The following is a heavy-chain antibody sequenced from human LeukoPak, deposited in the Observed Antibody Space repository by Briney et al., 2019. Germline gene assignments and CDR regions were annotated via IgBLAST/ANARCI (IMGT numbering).Heavy chain of an antibody. CDR3: ATRKLGNDY. V-gene: IGHV4-59*02. J-gene: IGHJ4*02. CDR1: GGSVSNYY. Sequence: PSETLSLTCTVSGGSVSNYYWSWIRQSPGKGLEWIGYIYYTETNYNPSLKSRDTISADTSKNQFSLKLYSVTAADTAVYYCATRKLGNDYWGQGTLVTVSS. D-gene: IGHD7-27*01. CDR2: IYYTET.